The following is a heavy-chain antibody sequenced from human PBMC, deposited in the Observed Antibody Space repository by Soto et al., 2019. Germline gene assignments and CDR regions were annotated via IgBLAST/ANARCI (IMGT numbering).Heavy chain of an antibody. J-gene: IGHJ2*01. CDR1: GFTFSSYA. V-gene: IGHV3-30-3*01. CDR3: ARDRAYCISTSCYEAYWYFDL. Sequence: QVQLVESGGGVVQPGRSLRLSCAASGFTFSSYAMHWVRQAPGKGLEWVAVISYDGSNKYYADSVKGRFTISRDNSKNTLYLQMNSLRAEDTAVYYCARDRAYCISTSCYEAYWYFDLWGRGTLVTVSS. CDR2: ISYDGSNK. D-gene: IGHD2-2*01.